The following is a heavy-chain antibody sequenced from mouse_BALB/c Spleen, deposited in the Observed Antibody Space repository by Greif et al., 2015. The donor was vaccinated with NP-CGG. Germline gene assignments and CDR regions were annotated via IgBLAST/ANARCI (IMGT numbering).Heavy chain of an antibody. J-gene: IGHJ4*01. Sequence: QVQLQQSGAELVKPGASVKLSCKASGYTFTSYYMYWVKQRPGQGLEWIGGINPSNGGTNFNEKFKSKATLTVDKSSSTAYMQLSSLTSEDSAVYYCTRGSLYAMDYWGQGTSVTVSS. CDR1: GYTFTSYY. CDR2: INPSNGGT. CDR3: TRGSLYAMDY. V-gene: IGHV1S81*02.